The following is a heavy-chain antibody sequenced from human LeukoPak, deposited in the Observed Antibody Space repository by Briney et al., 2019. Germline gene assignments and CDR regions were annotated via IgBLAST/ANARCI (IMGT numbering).Heavy chain of an antibody. CDR3: ARDPGYSSSSHYFDY. D-gene: IGHD6-13*01. CDR2: IKQDGSEK. Sequence: GGSLRLSCAASGFTFSSYWTSWVRQAPGKGLEWVANIKQDGSEKYYVDSVKGRFTISRDNAKNSLYLQMNSLRAEDTAVYYCARDPGYSSSSHYFDYWGQGTLVTASS. J-gene: IGHJ4*02. V-gene: IGHV3-7*01. CDR1: GFTFSSYW.